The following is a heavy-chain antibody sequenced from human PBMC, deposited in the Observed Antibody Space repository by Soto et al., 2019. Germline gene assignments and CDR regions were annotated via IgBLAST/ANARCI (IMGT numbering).Heavy chain of an antibody. CDR1: GGTFSGYV. V-gene: IGHV1-69*01. J-gene: IGHJ4*02. CDR2: FVPLFGTT. CDR3: ATHGLGVSSPPYFDT. D-gene: IGHD3-16*01. Sequence: QLVQSGSEVKKPGSSVKVSCQASGGTFSGYVVTWVRQAPGQGLEWVGEFVPLFGTTNYAQRFSGRITITAEESTSTAHMELRTLRPDDTAVYYCATHGLGVSSPPYFDTWGQGTLVTVSS.